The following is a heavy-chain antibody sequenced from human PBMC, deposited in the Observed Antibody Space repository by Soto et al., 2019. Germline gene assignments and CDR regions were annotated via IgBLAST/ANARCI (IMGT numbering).Heavy chain of an antibody. Sequence: QVQLVESGGGVVQPGRSLRLSCAASGFTFSSHGMHWVRQAPGKGPEWVAVIGYDGNNKYYADSVKGRFTISRDNSKNKLYLQMNSLRADDTAVYYCAQALAFQWEQLSRWGQGTLVTVSS. V-gene: IGHV3-30*18. J-gene: IGHJ4*02. CDR1: GFTFSSHG. CDR3: AQALAFQWEQLSR. D-gene: IGHD1-26*01. CDR2: IGYDGNNK.